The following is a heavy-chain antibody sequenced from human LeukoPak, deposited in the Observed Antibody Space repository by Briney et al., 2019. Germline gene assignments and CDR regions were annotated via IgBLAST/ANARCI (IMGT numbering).Heavy chain of an antibody. D-gene: IGHD3-22*01. CDR3: ASTLYYDSSGYSLY. J-gene: IGHJ4*02. V-gene: IGHV4-61*02. Sequence: SQTLSLTCTVSGGSISSGSYYWSWIRQPAGKGLEWIGRIYTSGSTNYNPSLKSRVTVSVDTSKNQFSLKLSSVTAADTAVYYCASTLYYDSSGYSLYWGQGTLVTVSS. CDR1: GGSISSGSYY. CDR2: IYTSGST.